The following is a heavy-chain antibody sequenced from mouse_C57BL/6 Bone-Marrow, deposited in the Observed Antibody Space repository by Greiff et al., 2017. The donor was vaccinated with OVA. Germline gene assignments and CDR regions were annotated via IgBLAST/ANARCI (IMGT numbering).Heavy chain of an antibody. Sequence: QVQLQQPGAELVKPGASVKLSCKASGYTFTSYWMHWVKQRPGQGLEWIGMIHPNSGSINYNEKFKSKATLTVDKSSSTAYMQLSSLTSEDSAVYYCARWIRHYGSSYDAMDYWGQGTSVTVSS. J-gene: IGHJ4*01. CDR2: IHPNSGSI. CDR3: ARWIRHYGSSYDAMDY. V-gene: IGHV1-64*01. D-gene: IGHD1-1*01. CDR1: GYTFTSYW.